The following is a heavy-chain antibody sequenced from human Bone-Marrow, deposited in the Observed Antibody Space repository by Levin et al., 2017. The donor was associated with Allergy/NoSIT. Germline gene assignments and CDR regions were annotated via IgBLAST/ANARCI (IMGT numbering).Heavy chain of an antibody. J-gene: IGHJ2*01. Sequence: ASVKVSCKASGGTFSSYAISWVRQAPGQGLEWMGGIIPIFGTANYAQKFQGRVTITADESTSTAYMELSSLRSEDTDVYYCARAKAEDDDYVPSKPENWYFDLWGRGTLVTVSS. CDR2: IIPIFGTA. CDR3: ARAKAEDDDYVPSKPENWYFDL. CDR1: GGTFSSYA. D-gene: IGHD3-16*01. V-gene: IGHV1-69*13.